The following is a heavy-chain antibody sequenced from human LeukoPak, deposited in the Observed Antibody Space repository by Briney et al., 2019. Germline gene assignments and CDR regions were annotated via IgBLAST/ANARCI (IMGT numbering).Heavy chain of an antibody. D-gene: IGHD6-13*01. J-gene: IGHJ2*01. CDR1: GGSVSSNFYY. CDR2: IYTSGST. Sequence: PSETLSLTCTVSGGSVSSNFYYWSWIRQPAGKGLEWIGRIYTSGSTNYNPSLKSRVTMSVDTSKNQFSLKLSSVTAADTAVYYCARLAYSGYSSSWLNWYFDLWGRGTLVTVSS. V-gene: IGHV4-61*02. CDR3: ARLAYSGYSSSWLNWYFDL.